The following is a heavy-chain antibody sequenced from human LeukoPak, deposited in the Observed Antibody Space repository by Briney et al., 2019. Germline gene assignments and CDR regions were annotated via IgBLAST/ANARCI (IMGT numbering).Heavy chain of an antibody. D-gene: IGHD3-9*01. Sequence: SETLSLTCAVYGGSFSGYYWSWIRQPPGKGLEWIGEINHSGSTNYNPSLKSRVTISVDTSKNQFSLKLSSVTAADTAVYYCARGDYDILTGYPNYYYYGMDVWGQGTTVTVSS. V-gene: IGHV4-34*01. CDR1: GGSFSGYY. CDR2: INHSGST. CDR3: ARGDYDILTGYPNYYYYGMDV. J-gene: IGHJ6*02.